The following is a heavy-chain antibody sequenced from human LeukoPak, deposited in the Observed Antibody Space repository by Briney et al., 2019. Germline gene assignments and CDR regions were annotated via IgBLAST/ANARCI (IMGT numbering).Heavy chain of an antibody. Sequence: GGSLRLSCVASGFTFSRFWMSWVRQSPGKGLEWVANIRQDGSEKYYVDSVKGRFTISRDNAKNSLFLQMNSLRTEDTAVYYRALWGGGAFDHWGQGTLVTVSS. J-gene: IGHJ4*02. CDR2: IRQDGSEK. CDR3: ALWGGGAFDH. CDR1: GFTFSRFW. D-gene: IGHD3-16*01. V-gene: IGHV3-7*01.